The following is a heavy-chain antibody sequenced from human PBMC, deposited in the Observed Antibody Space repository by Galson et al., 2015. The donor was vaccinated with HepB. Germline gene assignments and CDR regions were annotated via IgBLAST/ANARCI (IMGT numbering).Heavy chain of an antibody. D-gene: IGHD5-24*01. CDR1: GFTFSNYA. CDR2: ISYDGSSK. CDR3: ASQGDVTEEYFEY. Sequence: SLRLSCAASGFTFSNYAMHWVRQAPGKGLEWVAVISYDGSSKYYADSVKGRFTFSRGNSKNTLYLQMNSLRAEDTAVYYCASQGDVTEEYFEYWGQGTRVTVSS. J-gene: IGHJ4*02. V-gene: IGHV3-30-3*01.